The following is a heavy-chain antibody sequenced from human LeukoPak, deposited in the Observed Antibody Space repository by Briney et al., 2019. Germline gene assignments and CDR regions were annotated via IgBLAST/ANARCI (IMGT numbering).Heavy chain of an antibody. D-gene: IGHD3-10*01. Sequence: ASVKVSCKASGYTFTSYAMNWVRQAPGQGLEWMGWINTNTGNPTYAQGFTGRFVFSLDTSVSTAYLQISSLKAEDTAVYYCARSTLWFGELRYYYGMDVWGQGTTVTVSS. CDR3: ARSTLWFGELRYYYGMDV. CDR2: INTNTGNP. V-gene: IGHV7-4-1*02. CDR1: GYTFTSYA. J-gene: IGHJ6*02.